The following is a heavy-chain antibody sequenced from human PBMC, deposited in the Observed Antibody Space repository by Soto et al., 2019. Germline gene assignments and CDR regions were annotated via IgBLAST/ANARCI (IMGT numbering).Heavy chain of an antibody. CDR1: GFTFSSYA. J-gene: IGHJ3*02. V-gene: IGHV3-23*01. CDR3: AKDPRRVRGVIIGPDI. D-gene: IGHD3-10*01. CDR2: ISGSGGST. Sequence: GGSLRLSCAASGFTFSSYAMSWVRQAPGKGLEWVSAISGSGGSTYYADSVKGRFTISRDNSTNTLYLQMNSLRAEDTAVYYCAKDPRRVRGVIIGPDIWGQGTMVTVSS.